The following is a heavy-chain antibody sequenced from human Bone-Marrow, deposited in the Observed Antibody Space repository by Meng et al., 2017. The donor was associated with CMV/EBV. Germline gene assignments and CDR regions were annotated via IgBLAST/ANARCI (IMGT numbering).Heavy chain of an antibody. Sequence: GESLKISCAASGFTFSNYWMHWVRQAPGKGLVWVSGINWNGGSTGYADSVKGRFTISRDNAKNSLYLQMNSLRAEDTALYYCARQGNSGGDWLDPWGQGTPVTVSS. D-gene: IGHD1-7*01. J-gene: IGHJ5*02. CDR1: GFTFSNYW. CDR3: ARQGNSGGDWLDP. CDR2: INWNGGST. V-gene: IGHV3-20*04.